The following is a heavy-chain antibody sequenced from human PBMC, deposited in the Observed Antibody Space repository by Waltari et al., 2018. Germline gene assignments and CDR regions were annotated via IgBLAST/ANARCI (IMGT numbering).Heavy chain of an antibody. J-gene: IGHJ3*01. D-gene: IGHD1-26*01. Sequence: QVQLVESGGGLVKPGGSLRLSCAASGFTFRDYYMSWIRQAPGKGLEGVSYISSSASTIYYADSGRGRFTLSRDNTKKSLYLQMDSLRAEDTAVYYCVRDRTLYSGSRDSFDVWGHGTVVTVSS. CDR2: ISSSASTI. V-gene: IGHV3-11*01. CDR3: VRDRTLYSGSRDSFDV. CDR1: GFTFRDYY.